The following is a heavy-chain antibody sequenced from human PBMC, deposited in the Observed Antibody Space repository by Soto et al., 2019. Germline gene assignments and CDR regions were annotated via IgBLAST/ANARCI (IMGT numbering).Heavy chain of an antibody. CDR2: ISSSSSYI. D-gene: IGHD1-1*01. Sequence: AGGSLRLSCAASGFTFSSYSMNWVRQAPGKGLEWVSSISSSSSYIYYADSVKGRFTISRDNAKNSLYLQMNSLRAEDTAVYYCARGNVPWYFDYWGQGTLVTVSS. V-gene: IGHV3-21*01. J-gene: IGHJ4*02. CDR1: GFTFSSYS. CDR3: ARGNVPWYFDY.